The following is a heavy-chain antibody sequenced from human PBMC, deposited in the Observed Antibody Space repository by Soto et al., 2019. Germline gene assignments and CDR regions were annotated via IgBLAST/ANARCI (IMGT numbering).Heavy chain of an antibody. CDR3: ARDLVLAVAALGGWFDP. CDR1: GFTFSIYD. D-gene: IGHD6-19*01. J-gene: IGHJ5*02. Sequence: PGGSLRLTCAVSGFTFSIYDMHGVGQAPGKGLEWVAVIWYDGSNKYYADSVKGRFTISRDNSKNTLSLQMNSLRAEDTAVYYCARDLVLAVAALGGWFDPWGQGTLVTVSS. V-gene: IGHV3-33*01. CDR2: IWYDGSNK.